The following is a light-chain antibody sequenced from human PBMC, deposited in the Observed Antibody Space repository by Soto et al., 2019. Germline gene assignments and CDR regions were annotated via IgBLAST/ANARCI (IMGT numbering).Light chain of an antibody. V-gene: IGKV3-20*01. CDR3: QQYGSSPLT. Sequence: EIVLTQSPGTLSLSPGERATRSCRASQSVSSSYLAWYQQKPGQAPRLLIYGASSRATGIPDRFSGSGSGTDFTLTINRLEPEDFAVYYFQQYGSSPLTFGGGIKVEIK. J-gene: IGKJ4*01. CDR2: GAS. CDR1: QSVSSSY.